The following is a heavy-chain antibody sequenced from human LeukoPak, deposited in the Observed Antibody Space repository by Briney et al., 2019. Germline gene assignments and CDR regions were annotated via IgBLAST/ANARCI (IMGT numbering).Heavy chain of an antibody. CDR2: IYSGGST. V-gene: IGHV3-66*01. J-gene: IGHJ2*01. Sequence: PGGSLRLSCAASGLIVSNNYMSWVRQAPGKGLEWVSVIYSGGSTYFADSVKGRFIISRDNSKNTLYLQMSSLRAEDTAIYYCAKTIPYWYFDLWGRGTLVTVSS. D-gene: IGHD5-24*01. CDR1: GLIVSNNY. CDR3: AKTIPYWYFDL.